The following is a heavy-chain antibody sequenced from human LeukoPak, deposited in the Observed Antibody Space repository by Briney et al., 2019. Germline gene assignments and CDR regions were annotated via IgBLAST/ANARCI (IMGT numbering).Heavy chain of an antibody. CDR2: ISSSSSYI. D-gene: IGHD3-22*01. J-gene: IGHJ3*02. CDR3: ARDRYYDSSGTPEGAFDI. CDR1: GFTFSSYG. V-gene: IGHV3-21*01. Sequence: GGSLKLSCAASGFTFSSYGMHWVRQAPGKGLEWVSSISSSSSYIYYADSVKGRFTISRDNAKNSLYLQMNSLRAEDTAVYYCARDRYYDSSGTPEGAFDIWGQGTMVTVSS.